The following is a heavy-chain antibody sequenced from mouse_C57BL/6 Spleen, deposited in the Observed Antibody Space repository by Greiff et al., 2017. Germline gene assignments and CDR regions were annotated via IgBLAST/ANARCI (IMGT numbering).Heavy chain of an antibody. CDR3: ARDYYGSSYEFAY. Sequence: VKLVESGPGLVAPSQSLSITCTVSGFSLTSYAISWVRQPPGKGLEWLGVIWTGGGTNYNSALKSRLSISKDNSKSQVFLKMNSLQTDATARYYCARDYYGSSYEFAYWGQGTLVTVSA. J-gene: IGHJ3*01. D-gene: IGHD1-1*01. CDR2: IWTGGGT. V-gene: IGHV2-9-1*01. CDR1: GFSLTSYA.